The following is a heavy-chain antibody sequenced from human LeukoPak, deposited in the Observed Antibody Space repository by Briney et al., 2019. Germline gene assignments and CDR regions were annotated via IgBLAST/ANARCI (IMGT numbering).Heavy chain of an antibody. CDR1: GGSISSYY. J-gene: IGHJ5*02. Sequence: SETLSLTCTVSGGSISSYYWSRIRQPPGKGLEWIGYIYYSGSTNYNPSLKSRVTILVDTSKNQFSLKLSSVTAADTAVYYCARYGYSYGDWFDPWGQGTLVTVSS. V-gene: IGHV4-59*01. CDR2: IYYSGST. D-gene: IGHD5-18*01. CDR3: ARYGYSYGDWFDP.